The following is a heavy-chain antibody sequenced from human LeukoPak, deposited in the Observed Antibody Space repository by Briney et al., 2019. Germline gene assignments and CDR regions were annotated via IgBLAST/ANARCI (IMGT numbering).Heavy chain of an antibody. CDR2: IYYSGST. Sequence: PSETLSLTCTVSGGSISSSSYYWGWIRQPPGKGLEWIGSIYYSGSTYYNPSLKSRVTISVDTSKNQFSLKLSSVTAADTAVYYCARALNYYDSSGYYVYWGQGTLVTVSS. D-gene: IGHD3-22*01. CDR3: ARALNYYDSSGYYVY. V-gene: IGHV4-39*07. J-gene: IGHJ4*02. CDR1: GGSISSSSYY.